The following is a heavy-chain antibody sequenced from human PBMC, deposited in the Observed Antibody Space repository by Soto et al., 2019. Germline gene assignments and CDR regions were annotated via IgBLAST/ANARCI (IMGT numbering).Heavy chain of an antibody. V-gene: IGHV4-39*01. CDR3: ARSHYTYGLLIDY. J-gene: IGHJ4*02. Sequence: SETLSLTCSVSGDSITTNGYYWGWIRQPPGKGLQWIGNVYWTGSTFSHPSLTSRVFISVDTSKNEFSLRRTSVTAADTAVYYCARSHYTYGLLIDYWGTGTLVTVSS. CDR2: VYWTGST. D-gene: IGHD2-8*01. CDR1: GDSITTNGYY.